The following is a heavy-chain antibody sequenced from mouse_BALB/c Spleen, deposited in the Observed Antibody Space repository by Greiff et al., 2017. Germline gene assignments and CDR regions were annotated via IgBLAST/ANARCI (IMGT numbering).Heavy chain of an antibody. CDR1: GYTFTSYW. CDR3: TRQDLDYYGYVDY. V-gene: IGHV1-69*02. D-gene: IGHD1-1*01. J-gene: IGHJ2*01. CDR2: IYPSDSYT. Sequence: QVQLQQPGAELVRPGASVKLSCKASGYTFTSYWINWVKQRPGQGLEWIGNIYPSDSYTNYNQKFKDKATLTVDKSSSTAYMQLSSPTSEDSAVYYCTRQDLDYYGYVDYWGQGTTLTVSS.